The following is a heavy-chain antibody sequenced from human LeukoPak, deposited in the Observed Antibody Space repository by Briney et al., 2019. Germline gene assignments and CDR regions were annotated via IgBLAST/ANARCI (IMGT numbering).Heavy chain of an antibody. V-gene: IGHV1-8*01. Sequence: GASVKVSCKASGYTFTSYDINWVRQATGQGLEWMGWMNPNSGNTGYAQKFQGRVTMTRNTSISTAYMELSSLRSEDTAVYYCARSRHGTAGAATYYFDYWGQGTLVTVSS. CDR3: ARSRHGTAGAATYYFDY. CDR1: GYTFTSYD. J-gene: IGHJ4*02. CDR2: MNPNSGNT. D-gene: IGHD2-15*01.